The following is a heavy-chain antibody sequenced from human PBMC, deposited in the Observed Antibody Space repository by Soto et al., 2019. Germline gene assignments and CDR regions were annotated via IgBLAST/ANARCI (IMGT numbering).Heavy chain of an antibody. Sequence: QVQLVQSGAEVKKPGASVKVSCKASGYTFTSYDINWVRQATGQGLEWMGWMNPNSGNTGYAQKFQGRVTMTRNTSISTAYMELSSLRSEDTAVYYCASNLQLRYFDTYGMDVWCHGTTVTVSS. CDR3: ASNLQLRYFDTYGMDV. D-gene: IGHD3-9*01. V-gene: IGHV1-8*01. CDR1: GYTFTSYD. CDR2: MNPNSGNT. J-gene: IGHJ6*02.